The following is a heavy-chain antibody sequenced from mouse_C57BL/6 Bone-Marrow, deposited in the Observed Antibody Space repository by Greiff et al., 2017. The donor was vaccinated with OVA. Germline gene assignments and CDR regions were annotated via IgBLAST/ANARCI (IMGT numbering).Heavy chain of an antibody. CDR1: GYTFTSYW. D-gene: IGHD4-1*01. CDR2: IDPNSGGT. Sequence: QVQLQQPGAELVKPGASVKLSCKASGYTFTSYWMHWVKQRPGRGLEWIGRIDPNSGGTKYNEKFKSKATLTVDKPSSTAYMQLSSLTSEDSAVYYGARSPNWAPPPWFAYWGQGTLVTVSA. V-gene: IGHV1-72*01. J-gene: IGHJ3*01. CDR3: ARSPNWAPPPWFAY.